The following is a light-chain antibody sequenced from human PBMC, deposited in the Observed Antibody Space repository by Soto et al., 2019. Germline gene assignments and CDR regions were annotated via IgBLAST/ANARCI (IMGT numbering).Light chain of an antibody. CDR3: QQYKNYLT. V-gene: IGKV1-5*01. Sequence: DIQMTQSPSTLSASVGDRVTITCRASQSISTWLAWYQQKPGKVPKVLIYGASSLESGGPSRFSGSGSGTEFTLTLSSLQPDDFASYYCQQYKNYLTFGPGTKVDIK. CDR2: GAS. CDR1: QSISTW. J-gene: IGKJ3*01.